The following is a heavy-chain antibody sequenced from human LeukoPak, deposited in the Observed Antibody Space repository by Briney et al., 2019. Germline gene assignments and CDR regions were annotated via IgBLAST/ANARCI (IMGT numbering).Heavy chain of an antibody. CDR1: GFSLSSHK. Sequence: GGSLRLSCAASGFSLSSHKMSWVRQAPGKGLEWVSTISTGSDYIYYGDSMRGRFTISRDNARNSLYLQMNSLRVEDTALYYCARDHSSGGYQEGYFDLWGRGTPVTVSS. J-gene: IGHJ2*01. D-gene: IGHD2-2*01. CDR2: ISTGSDYI. CDR3: ARDHSSGGYQEGYFDL. V-gene: IGHV3-21*01.